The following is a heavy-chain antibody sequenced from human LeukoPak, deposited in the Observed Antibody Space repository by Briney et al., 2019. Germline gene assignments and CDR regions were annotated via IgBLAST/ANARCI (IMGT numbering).Heavy chain of an antibody. V-gene: IGHV4-39*07. Sequence: SETLSLTCTVSGGSISSRTYYWAWIRQPPGQGLEWIGNIYYSGSTYYNPSLKSRVTISVDTPKNQFSLKLSSVTAADTAVYYCARGYDILTGYYASFDYWGQGTLVTVSS. CDR1: GGSISSRTYY. CDR3: ARGYDILTGYYASFDY. CDR2: IYYSGST. J-gene: IGHJ4*02. D-gene: IGHD3-9*01.